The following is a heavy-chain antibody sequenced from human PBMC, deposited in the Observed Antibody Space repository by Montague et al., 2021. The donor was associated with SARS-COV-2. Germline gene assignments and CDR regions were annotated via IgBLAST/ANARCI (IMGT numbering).Heavy chain of an antibody. CDR3: EGDGWGGIISRDAFDI. V-gene: IGHV4-59*13. Sequence: SETLSLTCTVSGGSTNSYYWSWIRQPPGKGLEWIGYIYYSGSTNSSHSLKSRVTISVVTSKKQFSLKLSSVTAADTAVYYCEGDGWGGIISRDAFDIWGQGPRVTVPS. CDR2: IYYSGST. J-gene: IGHJ3*02. CDR1: GGSTNSYY. D-gene: IGHD3-16*02.